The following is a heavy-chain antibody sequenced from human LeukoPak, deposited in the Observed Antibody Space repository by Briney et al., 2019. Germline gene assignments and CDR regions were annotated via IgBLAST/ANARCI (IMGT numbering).Heavy chain of an antibody. J-gene: IGHJ4*02. CDR2: IYYSGST. V-gene: IGHV4-39*01. CDR1: GGSISSSSYY. Sequence: PSETLSLTCTVSGGSISSSSYYWGWIRQPPGKGLEWIGSIYYSGSTYYNPSLKSRVTISVDTSKNQFSLKLSSVTAADTAVYYCARSPGYSSGWYYPYYFDYWGQGTLVTVSS. CDR3: ARSPGYSSGWYYPYYFDY. D-gene: IGHD6-19*01.